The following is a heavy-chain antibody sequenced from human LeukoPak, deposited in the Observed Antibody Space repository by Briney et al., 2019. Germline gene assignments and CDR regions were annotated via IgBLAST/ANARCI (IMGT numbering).Heavy chain of an antibody. Sequence: SETLSLTCTVSGVSISSYYWSWIRQPPGKGLEWIGYIYYSGSTNYNPSLKSRVTISVDTSKNQFSLKLSSVTAADTAVYYCARGGPNYYYDSSGYYYWFDPWGQGTLVTVSS. CDR2: IYYSGST. J-gene: IGHJ5*02. CDR3: ARGGPNYYYDSSGYYYWFDP. CDR1: GVSISSYY. D-gene: IGHD3-22*01. V-gene: IGHV4-59*01.